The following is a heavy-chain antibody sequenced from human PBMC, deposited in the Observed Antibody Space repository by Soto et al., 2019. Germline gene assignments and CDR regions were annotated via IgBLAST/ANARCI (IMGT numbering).Heavy chain of an antibody. J-gene: IGHJ4*01. Sequence: GKGLEWIGYIYNSGNTNYNPSLKSRVTISVDTSKNQFSLKLSSVTAADTVVYFWERDEEESAARSFHYWGPGIPV. D-gene: IGHD3-3*01. V-gene: IGHV4-61*10. CDR3: ERDEEESAARSFHY. CDR2: IYNSGNT.